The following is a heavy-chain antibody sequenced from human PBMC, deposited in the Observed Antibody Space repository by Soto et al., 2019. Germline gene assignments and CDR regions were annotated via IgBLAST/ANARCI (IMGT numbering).Heavy chain of an antibody. Sequence: SETLSLTCTVSGGPISSGDYYWSWIRQPPGKGLEWIGYIYYSGSTYYNPSLKIRVTISVDTSKNQFSLKLSSVTAADTAVYYCARVYISEFEYCSSTSCENNWFDPWGQGTLVTVSS. J-gene: IGHJ5*02. D-gene: IGHD2-2*01. V-gene: IGHV4-30-4*01. CDR2: IYYSGST. CDR1: GGPISSGDYY. CDR3: ARVYISEFEYCSSTSCENNWFDP.